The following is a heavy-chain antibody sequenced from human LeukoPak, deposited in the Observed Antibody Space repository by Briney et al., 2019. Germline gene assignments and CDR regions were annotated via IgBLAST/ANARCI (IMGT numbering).Heavy chain of an antibody. CDR2: INHSGST. J-gene: IGHJ4*02. CDR3: ARPTLGSGWFDY. Sequence: LRLSCAASGLTFSSYAMHWVRQPPGKGLEWIGEINHSGSTNYNPSLKSRVTISVDTSKNQFSLKLSSVTAADTAVYYCARPTLGSGWFDYWGQGTLVTVSS. CDR1: GLTFSSYA. D-gene: IGHD6-19*01. V-gene: IGHV4-34*01.